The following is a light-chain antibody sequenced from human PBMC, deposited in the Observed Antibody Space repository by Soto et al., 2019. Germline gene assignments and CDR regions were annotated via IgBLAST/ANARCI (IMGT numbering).Light chain of an antibody. Sequence: QSALTQPASVSGSPGQSITISCTGTSSDVGSYNLVSWYQQHPGKAPKLMIYEGSKRPSGVSNRFSGSKSGNTASLTISGLKAEEEADYYCCSYAGSRVLGVGTKMTVL. CDR3: CSYAGSRV. J-gene: IGLJ3*02. V-gene: IGLV2-23*01. CDR2: EGS. CDR1: SSDVGSYNL.